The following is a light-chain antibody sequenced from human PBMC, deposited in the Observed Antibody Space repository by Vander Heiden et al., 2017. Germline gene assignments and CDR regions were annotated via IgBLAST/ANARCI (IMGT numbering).Light chain of an antibody. Sequence: IQMTQSPSTLSASVGDRVTITCRASQSISSWLAWYQQKPGKAPKLLIYNASSLESGVPERFSGSGSGTEFTLTISSLQPDDFATYYCQQDNSYSMTFGQGTKVEIK. CDR1: QSISSW. CDR2: NAS. V-gene: IGKV1-5*03. CDR3: QQDNSYSMT. J-gene: IGKJ1*01.